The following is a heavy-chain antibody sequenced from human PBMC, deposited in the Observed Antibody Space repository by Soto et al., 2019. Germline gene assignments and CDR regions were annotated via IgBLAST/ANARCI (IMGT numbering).Heavy chain of an antibody. CDR2: VYHSGAT. CDR1: GASSTSSY. CDR3: ARGGNRYSNVASGVGGFDY. Sequence: KTSETLSLTGTVSGASSTSSYWSWIRQSPGKGLEWIAYVYHSGATNYNPSLKSRVTISLDTSKSQFSLNLTSLSTADTAVYFCARGGNRYSNVASGVGGFDYWGQGSLVTVSS. D-gene: IGHD5-12*01. J-gene: IGHJ4*02. V-gene: IGHV4-59*01.